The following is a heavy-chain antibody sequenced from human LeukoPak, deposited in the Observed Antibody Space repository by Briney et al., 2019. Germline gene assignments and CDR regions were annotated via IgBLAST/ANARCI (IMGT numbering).Heavy chain of an antibody. CDR3: ARDRSGTGPAVLYYFDY. D-gene: IGHD1-26*01. J-gene: IGHJ4*02. CDR1: GFTFSSYA. V-gene: IGHV3-30*04. Sequence: GGSLRLSCAASGFTFSSYAMRWVRQAQDKGLEWVAVISYDGSNKYYADSVKGRFTMSRDNSKNTLFLQMKSLRAEDTAVYYCARDRSGTGPAVLYYFDYWGQGTLVTVSS. CDR2: ISYDGSNK.